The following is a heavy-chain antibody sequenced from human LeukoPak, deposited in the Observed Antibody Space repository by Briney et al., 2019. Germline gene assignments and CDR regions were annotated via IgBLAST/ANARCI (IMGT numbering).Heavy chain of an antibody. CDR1: GYTLNEVS. J-gene: IGHJ5*02. Sequence: ASVKVSCKVAGYTLNEVSMHWVRQAPGKGLEWMGGFDPEDGERIYAQKFQGRVTMTEDTSTDTAYMELSSLTSEDTAMYYCETENFGLGSPFDPWGQGTLVTVSS. V-gene: IGHV1-24*01. CDR2: FDPEDGER. D-gene: IGHD3-16*01. CDR3: ETENFGLGSPFDP.